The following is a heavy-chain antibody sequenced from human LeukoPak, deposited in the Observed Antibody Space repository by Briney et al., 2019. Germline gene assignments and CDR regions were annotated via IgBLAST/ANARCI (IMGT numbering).Heavy chain of an antibody. CDR2: IYTSGSS. J-gene: IGHJ5*02. CDR1: GGSISSYY. CDR3: ARHVTSWGSTPTNWFDP. V-gene: IGHV4-4*09. Sequence: SETLPLTCTVSGGSISSYYWSWIRQPPGKGLEWIGYIYTSGSSNYNPSLKSRVTVSVDTSKNQFSLKLSSLTAADTAVYYCARHVTSWGSTPTNWFDPWGQGTLVTVSS. D-gene: IGHD2-2*01.